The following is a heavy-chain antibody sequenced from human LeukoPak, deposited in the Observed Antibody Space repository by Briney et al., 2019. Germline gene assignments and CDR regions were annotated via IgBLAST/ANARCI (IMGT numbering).Heavy chain of an antibody. CDR1: VGSLSSYY. CDR2: IYTSGST. V-gene: IGHV4-4*09. Sequence: SETLSLTCLVSVGSLSSYYWSWIRQPPGKGLEWIGYIYTSGSTNYNPSLKSRVTISVHTSKNQFSLKLSSVTAADTAVYYCARTRPEQWLSFDYWGQGTLVTVSS. J-gene: IGHJ4*02. CDR3: ARTRPEQWLSFDY. D-gene: IGHD6-19*01.